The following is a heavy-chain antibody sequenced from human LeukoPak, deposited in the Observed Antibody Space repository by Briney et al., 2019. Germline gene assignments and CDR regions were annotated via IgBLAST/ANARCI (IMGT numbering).Heavy chain of an antibody. V-gene: IGHV4-34*01. Sequence: SETLSLTCAVYGGSFRGYYWSWIRQPPGKGLEWIGEINHSGSTNYNPSLKSRVTISVDTSKNQFSLKLSSVTAADTAVYYCARTVRRRAEYQLLLYYFDYWGQGTLVTVSS. CDR1: GGSFRGYY. D-gene: IGHD2-2*01. CDR3: ARTVRRRAEYQLLLYYFDY. CDR2: INHSGST. J-gene: IGHJ4*02.